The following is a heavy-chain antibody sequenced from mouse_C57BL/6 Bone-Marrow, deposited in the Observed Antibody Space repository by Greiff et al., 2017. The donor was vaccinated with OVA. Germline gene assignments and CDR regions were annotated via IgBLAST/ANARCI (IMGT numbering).Heavy chain of an antibody. CDR3: ARRGIAMDY. J-gene: IGHJ4*01. CDR2: IWSGGST. V-gene: IGHV2-2*01. Sequence: VKLVESGPGLVQPSQSLSITCTVSGFSLTSYGVHWVRQSPGKGLEWLGVIWSGGSTDYNAAFISRLSISKDNSKSQVFFKMNSRQAYDTAIYYCARRGIAMDYWGQGTSVTVSS. CDR1: GFSLTSYG.